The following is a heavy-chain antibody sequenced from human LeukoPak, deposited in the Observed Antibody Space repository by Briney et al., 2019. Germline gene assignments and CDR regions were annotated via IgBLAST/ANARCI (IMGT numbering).Heavy chain of an antibody. CDR2: ISSSSSYI. D-gene: IGHD3-10*01. J-gene: IGHJ4*02. CDR3: ARDPPGTGDFDY. Sequence: GGSLRLSCAASGFTFSSYSMNWVRQASGKGLEWVSSISSSSSYIYYADSVKGRFTISRDNAKNSLYLQMNSLGAEDTAVYYCARDPPGTGDFDYWGQGTLVTVSS. V-gene: IGHV3-21*01. CDR1: GFTFSSYS.